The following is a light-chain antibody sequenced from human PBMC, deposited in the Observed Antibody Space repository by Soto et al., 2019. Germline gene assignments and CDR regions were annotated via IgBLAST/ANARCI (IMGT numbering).Light chain of an antibody. CDR2: DNY. Sequence: QSVLTQPPSVSAAPGQEVTISCSGSNSNIGNHFVSWYQQLPGTAPRLVIHDNYKRPSGISGRFYGSKSGTSATLGITGLQTGDEADYYCATWDTSLNIYVFGGGTKLTVL. CDR3: ATWDTSLNIYV. J-gene: IGLJ1*01. CDR1: NSNIGNHF. V-gene: IGLV1-51*01.